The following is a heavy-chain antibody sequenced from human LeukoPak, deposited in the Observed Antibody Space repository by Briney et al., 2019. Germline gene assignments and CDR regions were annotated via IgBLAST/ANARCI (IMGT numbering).Heavy chain of an antibody. CDR3: AKDYSGGNGFSFDY. J-gene: IGHJ4*02. V-gene: IGHV3-30*04. Sequence: GGSLRLSCAASGFTFSSYAIHWVRQAPGKGLEWVAVISYDGSTKYNADSVKGRFTISRDNSKNTLYLQMNSLRAEDTAVYYCAKDYSGGNGFSFDYWGQGTLVTVSS. D-gene: IGHD4-23*01. CDR1: GFTFSSYA. CDR2: ISYDGSTK.